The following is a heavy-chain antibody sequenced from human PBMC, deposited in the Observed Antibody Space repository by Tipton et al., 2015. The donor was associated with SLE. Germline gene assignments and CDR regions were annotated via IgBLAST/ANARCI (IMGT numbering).Heavy chain of an antibody. Sequence: QVQLVQSGAEGKKPGASVKVSCKASGYAFTGYYIHWVRQAPGQGLEWVGWINPDGGGTKYAQNFQGRVTMTRDTSTTTAFMELSSLRSDYTAVYYCARDLAVIYGSDTSTSPGWCNPWGPGTLVTVSS. CDR3: ARDLAVIYGSDTSTSPGWCNP. J-gene: IGHJ5*02. CDR2: INPDGGGT. D-gene: IGHD3-10*01. V-gene: IGHV1-2*02. CDR1: GYAFTGYY.